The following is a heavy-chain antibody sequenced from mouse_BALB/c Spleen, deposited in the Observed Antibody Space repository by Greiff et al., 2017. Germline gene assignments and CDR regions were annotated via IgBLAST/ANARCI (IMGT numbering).Heavy chain of an antibody. CDR3: TPKGFYYLAMGY. V-gene: IGHV6-6*02. J-gene: IGHJ4*01. D-gene: IGHD3-3*01. Sequence: EGQVVESGGGLVQPGGSMKLSCVASGFTFSNYWMNWVRQSPEKGLEWVAEIRLKSNNYATHYAESVEGRFTISRDDSKSSVYLQKDNLRAEDTGIYCRTPKGFYYLAMGYRGQGTSVNGS. CDR1: GFTFSNYW. CDR2: IRLKSNNYAT.